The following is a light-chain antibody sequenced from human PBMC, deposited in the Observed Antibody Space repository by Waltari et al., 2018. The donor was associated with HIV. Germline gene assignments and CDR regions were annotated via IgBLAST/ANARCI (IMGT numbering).Light chain of an antibody. CDR3: CSYAGTYTYV. J-gene: IGLJ1*01. V-gene: IGLV2-11*01. CDR1: SSDIGYFDY. Sequence: QSALTQPRSVSGSPGQSVTISCTGTSSDIGYFDYVSWYQQYPGKAPKVIIYEVAQRPSGCPDRFTASKSGITASLTISGLQDEDEADYYCCSYAGTYTYVFGTGTTVTVL. CDR2: EVA.